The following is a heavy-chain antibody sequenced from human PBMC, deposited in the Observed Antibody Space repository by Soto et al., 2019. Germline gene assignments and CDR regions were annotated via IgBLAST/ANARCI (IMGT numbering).Heavy chain of an antibody. V-gene: IGHV3-23*01. D-gene: IGHD3-10*01. CDR2: TSIGGNT. Sequence: GGSLRLSSESSGFPFNTYAMTWFRQLPGMGLEWVSTTSIGGNTDFAETVSGRFSVSRDNSKNTLYLQMTNLRAEDAAIYFCAKDLRPGLVVPTKSGFDPWGQGTRVTVAS. J-gene: IGHJ5*02. CDR1: GFPFNTYA. CDR3: AKDLRPGLVVPTKSGFDP.